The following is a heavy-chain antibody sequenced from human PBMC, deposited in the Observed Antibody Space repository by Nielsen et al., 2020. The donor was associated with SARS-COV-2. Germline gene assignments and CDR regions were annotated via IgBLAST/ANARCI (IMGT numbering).Heavy chain of an antibody. Sequence: GGSLRLSCAASGFTFDNYAMHWVRQPPGKGLQWVSGITWNGATIGYADSVKGRFTISRDNSKNTLYLQMNSLRAEDTAVYYCARDGGITSGMDVWGQGATVTVSS. D-gene: IGHD3-10*01. CDR3: ARDGGITSGMDV. CDR1: GFTFDNYA. V-gene: IGHV3-9*01. J-gene: IGHJ6*02. CDR2: ITWNGATI.